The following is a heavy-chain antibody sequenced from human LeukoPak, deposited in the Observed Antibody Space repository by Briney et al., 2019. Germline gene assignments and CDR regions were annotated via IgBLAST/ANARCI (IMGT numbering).Heavy chain of an antibody. CDR3: ARGRAVAGTYFDY. D-gene: IGHD6-19*01. Sequence: GGSLRLSCAASGFTFSSYAMSWVRQAPGKGLEWVSGISGSGDTTYYADSVKGRFTISRDNSKNTLFLQMNSLRAEDTAVYYCARGRAVAGTYFDYWGQGTLVTVSS. J-gene: IGHJ4*02. CDR1: GFTFSSYA. CDR2: ISGSGDTT. V-gene: IGHV3-23*01.